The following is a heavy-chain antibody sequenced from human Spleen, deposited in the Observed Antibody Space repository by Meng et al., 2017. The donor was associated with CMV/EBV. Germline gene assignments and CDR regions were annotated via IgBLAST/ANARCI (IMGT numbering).Heavy chain of an antibody. CDR2: ISYDGSNK. J-gene: IGHJ6*02. CDR3: ARERGGSYYYYGMDV. D-gene: IGHD1-26*01. V-gene: IGHV3-30*03. Sequence: GESLKISCAASGFTFSNYGMHWVRQAPGKGLEWVAVISYDGSNKYYADSVKGRFTISRDNSKNTLYLQMNSLRAEDTAVYYCARERGGSYYYYGMDVWGQGTTVTVSS. CDR1: GFTFSNYG.